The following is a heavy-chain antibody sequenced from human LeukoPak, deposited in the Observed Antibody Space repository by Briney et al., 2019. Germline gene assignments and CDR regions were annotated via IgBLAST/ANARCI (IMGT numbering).Heavy chain of an antibody. CDR1: GGSFSGYY. Sequence: PSETLSLTCAVYGGSFSGYYWSWIRQPPGKGLEWIGEINHSGTTNYNPSLKSRVTISLDTSKNQFSLKLSSVTAADTAVYYCARQGDDTFDIWGQGTMVTVSS. CDR2: INHSGTT. V-gene: IGHV4-34*01. J-gene: IGHJ3*02. CDR3: ARQGDDTFDI.